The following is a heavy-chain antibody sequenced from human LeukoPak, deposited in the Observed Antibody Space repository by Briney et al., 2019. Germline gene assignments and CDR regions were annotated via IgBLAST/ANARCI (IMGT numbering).Heavy chain of an antibody. CDR3: AGGPGGVGTTASLDY. CDR1: ADTFTSYD. Sequence: ASVKASCKASADTFTSYDINWDRQATGQGLQWKGWINPNSAHTGYARNFRGRVTMTKNTSISTAYMEVSSLKSEDTAVYYCAGGPGGVGTTASLDYWGQGTLVTVSS. J-gene: IGHJ4*02. CDR2: INPNSAHT. D-gene: IGHD2/OR15-2a*01. V-gene: IGHV1-8*01.